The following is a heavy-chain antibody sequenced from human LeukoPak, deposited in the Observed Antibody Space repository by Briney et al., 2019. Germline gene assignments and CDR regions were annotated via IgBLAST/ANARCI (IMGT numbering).Heavy chain of an antibody. J-gene: IGHJ4*02. Sequence: PSETLSLTCVVYGGSFSNYFLTWIRQPPGKGLEWIGEINHSGSTNYNPSLKSRVTISVDTSKNQFSLKLSSVTAADTAVYYCARGAYCTSINCYGFDYWGQGILVTVSS. CDR2: INHSGST. D-gene: IGHD2-2*01. V-gene: IGHV4-34*01. CDR1: GGSFSNYF. CDR3: ARGAYCTSINCYGFDY.